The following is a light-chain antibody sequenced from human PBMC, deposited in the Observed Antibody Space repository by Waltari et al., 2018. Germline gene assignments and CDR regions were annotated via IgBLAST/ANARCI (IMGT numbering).Light chain of an antibody. J-gene: IGLJ2*01. V-gene: IGLV2-14*01. Sequence: QSALTQPASVSGSPGQSIPIPCTGTSSDIGGYHFFSWYQQHPGKVPKLIISEVYNRPSGVSYRFSGSKSGNTASLTISGLQAEDEADYYCSSYTSSSTGIFGGGTKLTVL. CDR2: EVY. CDR3: SSYTSSSTGI. CDR1: SSDIGGYHF.